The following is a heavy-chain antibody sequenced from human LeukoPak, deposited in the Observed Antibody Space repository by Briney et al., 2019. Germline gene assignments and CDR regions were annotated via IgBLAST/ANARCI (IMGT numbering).Heavy chain of an antibody. Sequence: GGSLRLSCAASEFTFSSYTMCWVRQAPGKGLEWVAVISSDGSNKYYADSVKGRFSISRDNSKNTLYLQMNSLRTEDTAVYYCAKVAYVFWSGYSTPYYFDYWGQGTLVTVSS. V-gene: IGHV3-30-3*01. CDR3: AKVAYVFWSGYSTPYYFDY. CDR1: EFTFSSYT. CDR2: ISSDGSNK. J-gene: IGHJ4*02. D-gene: IGHD3-3*01.